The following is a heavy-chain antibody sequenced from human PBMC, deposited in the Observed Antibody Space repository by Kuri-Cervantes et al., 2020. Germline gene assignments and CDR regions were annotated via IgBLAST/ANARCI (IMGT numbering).Heavy chain of an antibody. Sequence: GSLRLSCTVSGGSVSRSYWSWMRQPPGKGLEWIGYISYTDSTNYNPSLKSRVTITVDTSKNQFSLKLSSVTAADTAVYYCARVNLRSSVYFDHWGQGTLVTVSS. CDR2: ISYTDST. D-gene: IGHD6-19*01. CDR3: ARVNLRSSVYFDH. CDR1: GGSVSRSY. J-gene: IGHJ4*02. V-gene: IGHV4-59*02.